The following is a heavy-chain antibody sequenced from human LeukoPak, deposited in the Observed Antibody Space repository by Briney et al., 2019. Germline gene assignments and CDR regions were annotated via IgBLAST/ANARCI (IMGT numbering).Heavy chain of an antibody. CDR1: GGFFSGYY. J-gene: IGHJ4*02. CDR2: INHSGST. V-gene: IGHV4-34*01. CDR3: AREISPADSSSAFDY. D-gene: IGHD6-6*01. Sequence: SETLSLTCAVYGGFFSGYYWSWIRQPPGKGLEWIGEINHSGSTNYNPSLKSRVTISVDTSKNQFSLKLSSVTAADTAVYYCAREISPADSSSAFDYWGQGTLVTVSS.